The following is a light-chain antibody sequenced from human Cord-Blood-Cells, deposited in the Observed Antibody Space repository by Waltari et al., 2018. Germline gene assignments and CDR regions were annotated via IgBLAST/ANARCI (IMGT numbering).Light chain of an antibody. V-gene: IGLV2-14*01. CDR1: SSYVGGYNY. J-gene: IGLJ1*01. CDR3: SSYTSSSTLDV. Sequence: QSALTQPASVSGSPGQSITISCTGPSSYVGGYNYCSWYQQHPGKAPKLMIYEVSNRPSGVSNRFSGSKSGNTASLTISGLQAEDEADYYCSSYTSSSTLDVFGTGTKVTVL. CDR2: EVS.